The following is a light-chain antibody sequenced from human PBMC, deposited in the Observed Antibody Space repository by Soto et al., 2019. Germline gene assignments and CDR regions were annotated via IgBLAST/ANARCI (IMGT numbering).Light chain of an antibody. Sequence: EIVVTQSPTTLSLSPGERATLSCRASQSVSSYLAWYQQKPGQAPRLLIYDASNRATGIPARFSGGGSGTDFTLTISSLEPEDFAVYYCQQRSNWPPTFGQGTKVDIK. J-gene: IGKJ1*01. CDR1: QSVSSY. CDR3: QQRSNWPPT. CDR2: DAS. V-gene: IGKV3-11*01.